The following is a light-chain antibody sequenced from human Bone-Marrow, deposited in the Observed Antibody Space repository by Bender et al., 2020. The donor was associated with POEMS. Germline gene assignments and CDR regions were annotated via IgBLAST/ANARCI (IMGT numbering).Light chain of an antibody. J-gene: IGLJ2*01. CDR2: EVS. CDR3: CSYAGSSTLV. V-gene: IGLV2-23*02. Sequence: QSALTQPASVSGSPGQSITISCTGTSSDVGGYHLVSWYQQHPGKAPKFILYEVSKRPSGVSYRFSGSKSGNTASLTISGLQADDEADYYCCSYAGSSTLVFGGGTKVTVL. CDR1: SSDVGGYHL.